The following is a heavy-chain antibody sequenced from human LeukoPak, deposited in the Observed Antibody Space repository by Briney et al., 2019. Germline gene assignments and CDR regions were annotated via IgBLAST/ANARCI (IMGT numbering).Heavy chain of an antibody. CDR1: GGSIDSDY. V-gene: IGHV4-59*01. CDR3: AREYCGGSACYSAY. CDR2: VYHSGST. J-gene: IGHJ4*02. D-gene: IGHD2-15*01. Sequence: SETLSLTCTVSGGSIDSDYWSWIRQPPGKGPEWIGYVYHSGSTNYNPSLKSRVTISIDTSKNQFSLKLNSVTAADTAVYYCAREYCGGSACYSAYWGQGTLVTVSS.